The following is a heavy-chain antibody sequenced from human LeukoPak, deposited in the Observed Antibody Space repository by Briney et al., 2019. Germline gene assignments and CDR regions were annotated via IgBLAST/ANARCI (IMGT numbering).Heavy chain of an antibody. CDR1: GFTFSSYG. D-gene: IGHD3-22*01. CDR3: AKVGDSSGYYQTNY. J-gene: IGHJ4*02. CDR2: ISYDGSNK. Sequence: GRSLRLSCAASGFTFSSYGMHWVRQAPGKGLEWVAVISYDGSNKYYADSVKGRFTISRDNSKNTLYLQMNSLRAEDTAVYYCAKVGDSSGYYQTNYWGQGTLVTVSS. V-gene: IGHV3-30*18.